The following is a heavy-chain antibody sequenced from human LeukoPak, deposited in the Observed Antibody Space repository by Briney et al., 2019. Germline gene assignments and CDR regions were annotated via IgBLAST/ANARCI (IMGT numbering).Heavy chain of an antibody. CDR3: ARDLRLGELSLYPFDS. V-gene: IGHV1-2*02. J-gene: IGHJ4*02. D-gene: IGHD3-16*02. CDR1: GYTFTDYY. Sequence: ASVKVSCKASGYTFTDYYLHWVRQAPGQGLDWMGLINPNSGGTNYAQKFQGRVTMTRDTSITTAYLELSRLRSDDTAVYYCARDLRLGELSLYPFDSWGQGTLVTVSS. CDR2: INPNSGGT.